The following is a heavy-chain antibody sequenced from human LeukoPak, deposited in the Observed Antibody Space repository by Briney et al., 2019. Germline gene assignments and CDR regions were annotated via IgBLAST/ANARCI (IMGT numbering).Heavy chain of an antibody. CDR3: AKDLGSSLGYFDY. Sequence: PGGSLRLSCAASGFTFSSYSMNWVRQAPGKGLEWVSSISSSSSYIYYADSVKGRFTISRDNAKNSLYLQMNSLRAEDTAVYYCAKDLGSSLGYFDYWGQGTLVTVSS. V-gene: IGHV3-21*01. D-gene: IGHD6-13*01. J-gene: IGHJ4*02. CDR2: ISSSSSYI. CDR1: GFTFSSYS.